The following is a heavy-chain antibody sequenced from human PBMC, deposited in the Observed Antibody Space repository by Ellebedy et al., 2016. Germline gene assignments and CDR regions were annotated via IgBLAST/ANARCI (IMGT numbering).Heavy chain of an antibody. CDR3: ARDLHSGSYYGYFQH. D-gene: IGHD1-26*01. J-gene: IGHJ1*01. V-gene: IGHV3-30-3*01. CDR2: ISYDGSNQ. CDR1: GFTFSSHA. Sequence: GESLKISCAASGFTFSSHAMHWVRQAPGKGLEWVSVISYDGSNQHYADSVKGRFTISRDDSKDTLYLQMNSLRVEDTAVYFCARDLHSGSYYGYFQHWGQGTLVTVSS.